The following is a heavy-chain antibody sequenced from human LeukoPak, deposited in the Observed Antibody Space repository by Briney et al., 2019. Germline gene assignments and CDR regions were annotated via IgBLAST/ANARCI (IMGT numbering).Heavy chain of an antibody. Sequence: GGSLRLSCAASGFNFGGFAMTWVRQAPGRGLDWVSGIYSDGSGTFYSGSVKGRFTISRDNSKNILYLQMNNLRAEDTAIYYCAKDLNYGDGRWEFHTWGQGTLVTVSS. CDR2: IYSDGSGT. J-gene: IGHJ5*02. V-gene: IGHV3-23*03. D-gene: IGHD4-17*01. CDR1: GFNFGGFA. CDR3: AKDLNYGDGRWEFHT.